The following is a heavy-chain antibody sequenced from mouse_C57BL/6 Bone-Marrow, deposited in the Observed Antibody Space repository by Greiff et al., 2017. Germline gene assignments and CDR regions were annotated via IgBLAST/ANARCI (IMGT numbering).Heavy chain of an antibody. CDR1: GFTFSSYA. D-gene: IGHD2-4*01. J-gene: IGHJ3*01. CDR2: ISDGGSYT. V-gene: IGHV5-4*01. CDR3: ARPRDYDVAWFAY. Sequence: EVHLVESWGGLVKPGGSLKLSCAASGFTFSSYAMSWVRQTPEKRLEWVATISDGGSYTYYPDNVKGRFTISRDNAKNNLYLQMSHLKSEDTAMYYCARPRDYDVAWFAYWGQGTLVTVSA.